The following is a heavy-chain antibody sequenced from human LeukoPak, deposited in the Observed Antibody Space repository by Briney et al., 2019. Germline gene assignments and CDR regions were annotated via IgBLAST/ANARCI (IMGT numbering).Heavy chain of an antibody. Sequence: PSETLSLTCTVSGGSISSSSYYWGWIRQPPGKGLEWIGSIYYSGSTYYNPSLKSRVTISVDTSKNQFSLKLSSVTAADTAVYYCARDPPGHYYDSSGYYGAGYFDYWGQGTLVTVSS. D-gene: IGHD3-22*01. J-gene: IGHJ4*02. V-gene: IGHV4-39*07. CDR1: GGSISSSSYY. CDR3: ARDPPGHYYDSSGYYGAGYFDY. CDR2: IYYSGST.